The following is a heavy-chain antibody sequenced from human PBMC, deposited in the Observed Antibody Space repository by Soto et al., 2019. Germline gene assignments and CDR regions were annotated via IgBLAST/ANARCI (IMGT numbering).Heavy chain of an antibody. D-gene: IGHD3-22*01. CDR2: INPSGTSA. CDR1: GYTFTSYA. CDR3: AGGDPYYSDISVQSPLGY. V-gene: IGHV1-46*01. J-gene: IGHJ4*02. Sequence: ASVKVSWKASGYTFTSYAMHWVRQAPGQRLEWMGIINPSGTSATYAQKFQARVTMTTDTSTSTVYMELSSLRSEDTALYYCAGGDPYYSDISVQSPLGYWGQGTLVTVSS.